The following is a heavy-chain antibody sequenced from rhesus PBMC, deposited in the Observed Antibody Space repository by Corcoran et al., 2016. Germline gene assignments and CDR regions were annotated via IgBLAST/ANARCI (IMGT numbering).Heavy chain of an antibody. CDR1: GGSIRSTY. CDR2: IYGSVGST. Sequence: QVQLQESGPGLVKPSETLSLTCAVSGGSIRSTYWRWIRPPPGPGLECIGRIYGSVGSTNNNPSLKSRVTISTDTSKNQFSLKLSSVTAADTAVYYCARELWGGSYYYFDYWGQGVLVTVSS. J-gene: IGHJ4*01. CDR3: ARELWGGSYYYFDY. V-gene: IGHV4-160*01. D-gene: IGHD3-16*01.